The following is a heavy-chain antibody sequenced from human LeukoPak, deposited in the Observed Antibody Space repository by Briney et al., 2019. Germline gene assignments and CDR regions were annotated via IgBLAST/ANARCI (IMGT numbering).Heavy chain of an antibody. V-gene: IGHV3-7*01. J-gene: IGHJ6*03. Sequence: PGGSLRLSCAAAGFTFNGFWMSWVRQAPGKGLEWVADIKQDGSDIYYLDSVTGRFTISRDNAMNSLYLQMNNLRAEDTAVYYCARDVLYGDPSYYYRDVWGKGTRVTVSS. CDR1: GFTFNGFW. D-gene: IGHD4-17*01. CDR2: IKQDGSDI. CDR3: ARDVLYGDPSYYYRDV.